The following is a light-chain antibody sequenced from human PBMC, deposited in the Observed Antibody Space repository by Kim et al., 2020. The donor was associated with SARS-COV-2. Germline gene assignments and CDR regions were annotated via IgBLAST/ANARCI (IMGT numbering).Light chain of an antibody. V-gene: IGKV3-15*01. CDR2: GAS. J-gene: IGKJ1*01. CDR1: QSVSSN. Sequence: VSPGERATLSCRASQSVSSNLAWYQQKPGQAPRLLIYGASTRATGIPASFSGSGSGTEFTLTISSLQSEDFAIYYCQQYYNWPQTFGQGTKVDIK. CDR3: QQYYNWPQT.